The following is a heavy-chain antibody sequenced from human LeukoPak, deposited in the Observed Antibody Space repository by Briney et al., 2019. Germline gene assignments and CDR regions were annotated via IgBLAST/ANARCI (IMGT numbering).Heavy chain of an antibody. V-gene: IGHV3-48*03. Sequence: HRGGSLRLSCAASGFTFSSYEMNWVRQAPGKGLEWVSYISSSGSTIYYADSVKGRFTISRDNAKNSLYLQMNSLRAEDTAVYYCAGITMVRGVAGIWGQGTMVTVSS. J-gene: IGHJ3*02. D-gene: IGHD3-10*01. CDR1: GFTFSSYE. CDR3: AGITMVRGVAGI. CDR2: ISSSGSTI.